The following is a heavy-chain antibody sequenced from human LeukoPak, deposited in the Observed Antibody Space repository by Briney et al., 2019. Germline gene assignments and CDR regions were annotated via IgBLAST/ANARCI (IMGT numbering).Heavy chain of an antibody. CDR1: GFTFSSYW. CDR2: IKQDGSEK. Sequence: GGSLRLSCAASGFTFSSYWMSWVRQAPGKGLEWVANIKQDGSEKYYVDSVKGRFTISRDNAKNSLYLQMNSLRAEDTAVYYCARDSTTVILYYYYGMDVWGQGTTVTVSS. CDR3: ARDSTTVILYYYYGMDV. J-gene: IGHJ6*02. D-gene: IGHD4-11*01. V-gene: IGHV3-7*01.